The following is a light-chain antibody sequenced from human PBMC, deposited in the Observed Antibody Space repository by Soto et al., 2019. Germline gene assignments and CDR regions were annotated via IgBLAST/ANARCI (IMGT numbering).Light chain of an antibody. CDR3: QQFGSSSWT. CDR1: QSVSSSD. V-gene: IGKV3-20*01. J-gene: IGKJ1*01. CDR2: GAS. Sequence: ESVLTQSPGTLSLSPGEKATLSCRASQSVSSSDLAWYQQKPGQAPRLLIYGASSRATGIPDRFSGSGSGTDFTLTVRRLEPEDFAVYYCQQFGSSSWTFGQGTKVEIK.